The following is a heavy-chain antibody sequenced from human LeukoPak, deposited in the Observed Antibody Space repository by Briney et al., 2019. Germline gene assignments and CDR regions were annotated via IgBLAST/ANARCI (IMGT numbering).Heavy chain of an antibody. J-gene: IGHJ3*02. Sequence: GGSLRLSCAASGFTFSSYSMNWVRQAPGKGLEWVSYISSSSSTIYYADSVKGRFTISRDNAKNSLYLQMNSLRDGDTAVYYCARAYGGAFDIWGQGTMVTVSS. CDR3: ARAYGGAFDI. CDR1: GFTFSSYS. CDR2: ISSSSSTI. V-gene: IGHV3-48*02. D-gene: IGHD4-23*01.